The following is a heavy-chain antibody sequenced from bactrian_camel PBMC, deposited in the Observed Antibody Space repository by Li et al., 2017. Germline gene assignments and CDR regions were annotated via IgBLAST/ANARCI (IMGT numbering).Heavy chain of an antibody. Sequence: QVQLVESGGGAVQTGGSLRLSCAASGFTLHSSCMIWFRQAPGKEREGVGVIYPGNSKTVYMDSVKGRFTIALDNAKNKFYLQMNDLKPEDSAMFCCAASISRGACLRIWARAPSDFRYRGQGTQVTVS. D-gene: IGHD1*01. V-gene: IGHV3S6*01. CDR1: GFTLHSSC. CDR2: IYPGNSKT. CDR3: AASISRGACLRIWARAPSDFRY. J-gene: IGHJ6*01.